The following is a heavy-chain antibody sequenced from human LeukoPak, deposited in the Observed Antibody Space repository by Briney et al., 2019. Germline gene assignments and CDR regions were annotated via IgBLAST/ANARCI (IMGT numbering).Heavy chain of an antibody. Sequence: PGRSLRLSCAASGFTFGSYAMHWVRQAPGKGLEWVAVISYDGSNKYYADSVKGRFTISRDNSKNTLYLQMNSLRAEDTAVYYCARELFRSGYFEGDYWGQGTLVTVSS. V-gene: IGHV3-30-3*01. D-gene: IGHD3-22*01. CDR1: GFTFGSYA. CDR3: ARELFRSGYFEGDY. CDR2: ISYDGSNK. J-gene: IGHJ4*02.